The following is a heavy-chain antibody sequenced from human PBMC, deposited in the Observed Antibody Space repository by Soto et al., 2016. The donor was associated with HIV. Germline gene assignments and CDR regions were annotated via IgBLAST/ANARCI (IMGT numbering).Heavy chain of an antibody. D-gene: IGHD4-17*01. Sequence: QVQLRESGPGLVRPSETLSLACTVSGASITTGGYYWSWIRQHPTKDLEWLGHIYYSGSTSYNPSLKSRLTISVDTSKNQFFLRLSSLTAADTAKYYCARVDDGDSPLSYRYFDLWGLALWSLSP. CDR2: IYYSGST. CDR1: GASITTGGYY. V-gene: IGHV4-31*03. J-gene: IGHJ2*01. CDR3: ARVDDGDSPLSYRYFDL.